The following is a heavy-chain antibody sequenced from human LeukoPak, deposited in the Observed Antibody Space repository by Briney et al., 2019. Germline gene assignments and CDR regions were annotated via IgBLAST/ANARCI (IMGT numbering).Heavy chain of an antibody. Sequence: PSETLSLTCTVSGASISSSTYCWGWIRQPPGKGLEWIGTISYSGNTYYNPSLKSRVTISVDKSKNQFSLKLSSVTAADTAVYYCARDGGYSYGRFFYFDYWGQGTLVTVSS. J-gene: IGHJ4*02. V-gene: IGHV4-39*07. D-gene: IGHD5-18*01. CDR3: ARDGGYSYGRFFYFDY. CDR1: GASISSSTYC. CDR2: ISYSGNT.